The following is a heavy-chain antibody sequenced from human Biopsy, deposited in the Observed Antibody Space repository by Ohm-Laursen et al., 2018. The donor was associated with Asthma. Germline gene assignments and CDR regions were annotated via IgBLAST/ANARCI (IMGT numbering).Heavy chain of an antibody. D-gene: IGHD3-9*01. CDR3: ARTYYDFLTGQVNDVFAI. Sequence: ASVKVSCKVSGYTFISYAIHWVRQAPGQRLEWMGWINAGIGNTKYSQKFQGRVTITRDTSASTAYMELSSLRSEDTAVYYCARTYYDFLTGQVNDVFAIWGQGTMVTVSS. CDR2: INAGIGNT. V-gene: IGHV1-3*01. J-gene: IGHJ3*02. CDR1: GYTFISYA.